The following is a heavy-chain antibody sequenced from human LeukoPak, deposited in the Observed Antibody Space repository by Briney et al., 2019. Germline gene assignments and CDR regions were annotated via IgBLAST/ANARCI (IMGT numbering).Heavy chain of an antibody. CDR3: ARDYYGSGTYLLFDY. CDR2: IYYSGVT. V-gene: IGHV4-31*11. Sequence: PSETLSLTCAVSGGSIRSDGYYWSWIRQHPGKGLEWIGYIYYSGVTYYNPSLKSRVTISVDTSKNQFSLKLSSVTAADTAVYYCARDYYGSGTYLLFDYWGQGTLVTVSS. D-gene: IGHD3-10*01. J-gene: IGHJ4*02. CDR1: GGSIRSDGYY.